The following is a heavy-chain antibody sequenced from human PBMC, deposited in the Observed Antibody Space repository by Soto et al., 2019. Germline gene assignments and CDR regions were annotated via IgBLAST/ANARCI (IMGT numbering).Heavy chain of an antibody. CDR3: ARYGSGSYN. J-gene: IGHJ4*02. D-gene: IGHD3-10*01. V-gene: IGHV3-30-3*01. Sequence: GGSLRLSCAASGVTFSSYAMHWVRQAPGKGLEWVAVISYDGSNKYYADSVKGRFTISRDNSKNTLYLQMNSLRAEDTAVYYCARYGSGSYNWGQGTLVTVSS. CDR2: ISYDGSNK. CDR1: GVTFSSYA.